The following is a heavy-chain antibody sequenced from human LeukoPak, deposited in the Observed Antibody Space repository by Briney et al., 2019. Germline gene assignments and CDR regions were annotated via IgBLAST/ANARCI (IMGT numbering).Heavy chain of an antibody. CDR2: IDASGNT. Sequence: SETLSLTCTVSGGSISYYYWTWIRPPAGKGLEGIGRIDASGNTKYTPSLRSRVTLSIDTSGQQFSLKLSSVTAADTAVYFCAREGCSGGVCYFDYWGRGTLVTVSS. D-gene: IGHD2-15*01. V-gene: IGHV4-4*07. J-gene: IGHJ4*02. CDR3: AREGCSGGVCYFDY. CDR1: GGSISYYY.